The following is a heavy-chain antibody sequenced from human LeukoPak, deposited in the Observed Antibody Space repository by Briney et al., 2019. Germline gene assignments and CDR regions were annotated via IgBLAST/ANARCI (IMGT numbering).Heavy chain of an antibody. CDR3: ARDTLTKLELLNYYGSGSQKDHYYYYYMDV. CDR2: IYYSGST. CDR1: GGSISSYY. Sequence: SETLSLTCTVSGGSISSYYWSWIRQPPGKGLEWIGYIYYSGSTNYNPSLKSRVTISVDTSKNQFSLKLSSVTAADTAVYYCARDTLTKLELLNYYGSGSQKDHYYYYYMDVWGKGTTVTVSS. D-gene: IGHD3-10*01. J-gene: IGHJ6*03. V-gene: IGHV4-59*01.